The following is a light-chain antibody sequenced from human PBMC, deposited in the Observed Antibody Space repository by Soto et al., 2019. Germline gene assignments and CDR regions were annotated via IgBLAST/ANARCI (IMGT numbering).Light chain of an antibody. V-gene: IGLV1-47*02. Sequence: QAVLTQPHSASGTPGQWVTISCSGRSANIGNNFVCWYQQLPGTAPKLLIYSNNQRPSGVPDRFSGSKSGTSASLAISGLRSEDEANYYCVSWDVSLRGLVFGTGTKLTVL. CDR3: VSWDVSLRGLV. J-gene: IGLJ1*01. CDR2: SNN. CDR1: SANIGNNF.